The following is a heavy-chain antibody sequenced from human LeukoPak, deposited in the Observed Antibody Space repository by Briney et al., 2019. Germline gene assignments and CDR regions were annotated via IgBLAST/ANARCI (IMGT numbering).Heavy chain of an antibody. CDR1: GGSISSGSYY. CDR2: IYTSGST. V-gene: IGHV4-61*02. J-gene: IGHJ6*03. Sequence: TSQTLSLTCTVSGGSISSGSYYWSWIRQPAGKGLEWIGRIYTSGSTNYNPSLKSRVTISVDTSKNQFSLKLSSVTAADTAVYYCARGSLDGPYYYYYYTDVWGKGTTVTVSS. CDR3: ARGSLDGPYYYYYYTDV.